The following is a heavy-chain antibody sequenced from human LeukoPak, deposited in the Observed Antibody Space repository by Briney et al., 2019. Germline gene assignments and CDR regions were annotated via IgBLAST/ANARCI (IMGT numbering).Heavy chain of an antibody. CDR1: GGSISSYY. D-gene: IGHD3-9*01. CDR3: ARGQNILTGYYLGNSGVSWYFDL. V-gene: IGHV4-59*01. CDR2: IYYSGST. Sequence: SETLSLTCTVSGGSISSYYWSWIRQPPGKGLEWIGYIYYSGSTNYNPSLKSRVTISVDTSKNQFSLKLSSVIAADTAVYYCARGQNILTGYYLGNSGVSWYFDLWGRGTLVTVSS. J-gene: IGHJ2*01.